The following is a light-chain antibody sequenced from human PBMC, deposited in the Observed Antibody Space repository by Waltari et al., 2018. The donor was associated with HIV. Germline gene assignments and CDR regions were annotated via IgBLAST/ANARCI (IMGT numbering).Light chain of an antibody. J-gene: IGLJ2*01. V-gene: IGLV2-11*01. CDR2: DVR. Sequence: QSALTQPRSVSGSPRQSVTISCTGTSSDVGAYDYVSWYQQHPGKAPKLIIYDVRQRPSGVPDRFSGSKSGDTASLTISGLQGEDEAEYYCCSYAGAYTVILGGGTKLTVL. CDR1: SSDVGAYDY. CDR3: CSYAGAYTVI.